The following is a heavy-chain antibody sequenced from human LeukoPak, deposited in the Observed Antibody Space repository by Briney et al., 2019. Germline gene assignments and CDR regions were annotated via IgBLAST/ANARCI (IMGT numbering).Heavy chain of an antibody. J-gene: IGHJ5*02. CDR1: GGSISSYY. CDR2: IYYSGST. CDR3: ARRPEGRASGYWFDP. Sequence: SETLSLTCTVSGGSISSYYWSWIRQPPGKGLEWIGYIYYSGSTNYNPSLKSRVTISVDTSKNQFSLKLSSVTAADTAVYYCARRPEGRASGYWFDPWGQGTLVTVSS. V-gene: IGHV4-59*08. D-gene: IGHD1-14*01.